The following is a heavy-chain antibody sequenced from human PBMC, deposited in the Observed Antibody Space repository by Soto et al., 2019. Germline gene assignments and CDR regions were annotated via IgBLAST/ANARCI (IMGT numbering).Heavy chain of an antibody. D-gene: IGHD5-18*01. Sequence: SETLSLTCSVSGASFTTTNYFWGWIRQPPGKGLEWIASAYYGGMTYYTPSFKSRVTISIDTSKSQLSLRLNSVTAADTAVYYCARDRHGEGYSYGLFDYWGQGTLVTVS. CDR2: AYYGGMT. V-gene: IGHV4-39*07. CDR3: ARDRHGEGYSYGLFDY. CDR1: GASFTTTNYF. J-gene: IGHJ4*02.